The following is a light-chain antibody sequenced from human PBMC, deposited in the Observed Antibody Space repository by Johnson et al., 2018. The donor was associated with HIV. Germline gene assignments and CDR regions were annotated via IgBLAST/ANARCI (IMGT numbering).Light chain of an antibody. J-gene: IGLJ1*01. CDR2: ENN. CDR1: SSNIGNNY. V-gene: IGLV1-51*02. CDR3: GTWDSSLSAYV. Sequence: QPVLTQPPSVSAAPGQKDTISCSGSSSNIGNNYVSWYQQLPGTAPKLLIYENNKRPSGIPDRFSGSKSGTSATLGITGLQTGDEADYYCGTWDSSLSAYVFGTGTKVTVL.